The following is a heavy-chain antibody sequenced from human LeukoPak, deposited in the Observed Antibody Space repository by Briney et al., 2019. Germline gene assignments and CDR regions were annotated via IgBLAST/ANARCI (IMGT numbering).Heavy chain of an antibody. J-gene: IGHJ4*02. V-gene: IGHV1-18*04. CDR2: ISAYNGNT. D-gene: IGHD4-17*01. CDR1: GYTFTNYG. CDR3: ARVRSYGDYSDY. Sequence: GASVKVSCKASGYTFTNYGVTWVRQAPGQGLQWMGWISAYNGNTNYAQKFQGRISMTIDTSTTTAYMELRSLRSDYTAIYYGARVRSYGDYSDYWGQGTLVTVSS.